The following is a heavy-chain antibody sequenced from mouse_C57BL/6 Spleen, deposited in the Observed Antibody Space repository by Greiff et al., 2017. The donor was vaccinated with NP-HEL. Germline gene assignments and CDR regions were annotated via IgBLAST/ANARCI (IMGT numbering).Heavy chain of an antibody. Sequence: QVQLQQSGPELVKPGASVKISCKASGYAFSSSWMNWVKQRPGKGLEWIGRIYPGDGDTNYNGKFKGKATLTADKSSSTAYMQLSSLTSEDSAVYFCARSTGYFDYWGQGTTLTVSS. CDR3: ARSTGYFDY. CDR1: GYAFSSSW. D-gene: IGHD4-1*01. CDR2: IYPGDGDT. V-gene: IGHV1-82*01. J-gene: IGHJ2*01.